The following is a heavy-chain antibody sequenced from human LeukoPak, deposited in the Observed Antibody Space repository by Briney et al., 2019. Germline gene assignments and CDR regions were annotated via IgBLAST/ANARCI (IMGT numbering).Heavy chain of an antibody. CDR3: ARGKYDDSSGYRSWYFDL. CDR1: GGSISSGGYY. D-gene: IGHD3-22*01. CDR2: IYHSGST. V-gene: IGHV4-30-2*01. Sequence: PSETLSLTCTVSGGSISSGGYYWSWIRQPPGKGLEWIGYIYHSGSTYYNPSLKSRVTISVDRSKNQFSLKLSSVTAADTAVYYCARGKYDDSSGYRSWYFDLWGRGTLVTVSS. J-gene: IGHJ2*01.